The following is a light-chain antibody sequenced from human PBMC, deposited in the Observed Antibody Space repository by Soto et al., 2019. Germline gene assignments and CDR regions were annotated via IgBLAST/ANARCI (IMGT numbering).Light chain of an antibody. J-gene: IGKJ3*01. CDR2: AAS. CDR3: QHSYSTPFT. CDR1: QSISNY. Sequence: DIQMTQSPSSLSASVGDSVTITCRASQSISNYLNWSQQKPGKAPKLLVSAASSLQTGVPSRFICSGSGTDFTLTISSLQPEDFATYYCQHSYSTPFTFGPGTKVDIK. V-gene: IGKV1-39*01.